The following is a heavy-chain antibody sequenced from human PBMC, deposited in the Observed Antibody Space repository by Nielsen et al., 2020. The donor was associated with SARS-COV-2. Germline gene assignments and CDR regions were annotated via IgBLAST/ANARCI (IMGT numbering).Heavy chain of an antibody. CDR1: GGSISSYY. Sequence: SETLSLTCTVSGGSISSYYWSWIRQPPGKGLEWIGYIYYSGSTNYNPSLKSRVTISVDTSKNQFSLKLSSVTAADTAVYYCARGIHDFWSGYHFDYWGQGTLVTVSS. V-gene: IGHV4-59*01. D-gene: IGHD3-3*01. CDR2: IYYSGST. J-gene: IGHJ4*02. CDR3: ARGIHDFWSGYHFDY.